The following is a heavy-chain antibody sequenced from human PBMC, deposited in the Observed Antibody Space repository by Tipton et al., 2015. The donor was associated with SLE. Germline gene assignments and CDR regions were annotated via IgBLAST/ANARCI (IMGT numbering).Heavy chain of an antibody. V-gene: IGHV4-59*11. CDR3: ARGYYESNGYYSFDY. CDR2: IYYTGNT. CDR1: GGSMSYHY. Sequence: TLSLTCSASGGSMSYHYWSWIRQPPGKGLEWIGYIYYTGNTNYNPSLKSRVTMSVDTSKSQFSLKLTFVSAADTAVYTCARGYYESNGYYSFDYWGLGALVTVSS. D-gene: IGHD3-22*01. J-gene: IGHJ4*02.